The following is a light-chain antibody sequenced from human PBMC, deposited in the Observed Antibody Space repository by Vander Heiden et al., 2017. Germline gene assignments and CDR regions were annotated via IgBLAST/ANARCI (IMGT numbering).Light chain of an antibody. CDR1: QSVSSSD. CDR2: GAS. J-gene: IGKJ2*01. V-gene: IGKV3-20*01. Sequence: DIVLTQSPGTLSLSPGERATLSGRASQSVSSSDLAWYQQKPGQAPRLLIYGASSRATGIPDRCSGSGSGTDFTLTSSRLEPEDVAVYYCQQYGSSMYTVGQGTKLESK. CDR3: QQYGSSMYT.